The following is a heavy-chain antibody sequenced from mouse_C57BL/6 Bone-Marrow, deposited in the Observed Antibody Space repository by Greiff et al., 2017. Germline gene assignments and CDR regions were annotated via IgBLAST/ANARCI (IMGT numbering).Heavy chain of an antibody. CDR1: GYTFTSYW. Sequence: QVQLQQSGAELVMPGASVKLSCKASGYTFTSYWMHWVKQRPGQGLEWIGEIDPSASYTNYNQKFKGKSTLTVDKSSSTAYMQLSSLTSEDSAVYYCARNGDYFDYWGQGTTLTVSS. CDR2: IDPSASYT. CDR3: ARNGDYFDY. V-gene: IGHV1-69*01. J-gene: IGHJ2*01.